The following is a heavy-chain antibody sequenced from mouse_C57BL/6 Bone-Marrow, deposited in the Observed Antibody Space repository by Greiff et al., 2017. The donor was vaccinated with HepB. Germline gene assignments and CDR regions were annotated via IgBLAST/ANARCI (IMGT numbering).Heavy chain of an antibody. V-gene: IGHV5-4*01. J-gene: IGHJ2*01. CDR1: GFTFSSYA. D-gene: IGHD2-4*01. CDR3: AKLRRGYYFDY. CDR2: ISDGGSYT. Sequence: EVQRVESGGGLVKPGGSLKLSCAASGFTFSSYAMSWVRQTPEKRLEWVATISDGGSYTYYPDNVKGRFTISRDNAKNNLYLQMSHLKSEDTAMYYCAKLRRGYYFDYWGQGTTLTVSS.